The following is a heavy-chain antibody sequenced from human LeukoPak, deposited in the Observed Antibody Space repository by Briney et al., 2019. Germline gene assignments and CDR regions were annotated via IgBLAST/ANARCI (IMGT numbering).Heavy chain of an antibody. Sequence: PSETLSLTCTVSGGSISSYYWSWIRQPAGKGLEWIGRIYTSGSTNYNPSLKSRVTISVDTSKNQFSLKLSSVTAADTAVYYCARVGKGGYSYGYYYYYYMDVSGKGTTVTVSS. D-gene: IGHD5-18*01. CDR3: ARVGKGGYSYGYYYYYYMDV. V-gene: IGHV4-4*07. CDR2: IYTSGST. J-gene: IGHJ6*03. CDR1: GGSISSYY.